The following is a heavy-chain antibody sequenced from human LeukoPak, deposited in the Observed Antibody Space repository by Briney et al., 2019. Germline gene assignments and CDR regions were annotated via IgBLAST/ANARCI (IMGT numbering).Heavy chain of an antibody. J-gene: IGHJ6*04. CDR2: IYYSGST. D-gene: IGHD3-10*01. CDR1: GGSISSGDYY. Sequence: PSQTLSLTCTVSGGSISSGDYYWSWIRQPPGKGLEWIGYIYYSGSTYYNPSLKSRVTISVDTSKNQFSLKLSSVTAAGTAVYYCARVGTMVRGVLYYYNYGMDVWGKGTTVTVSS. CDR3: ARVGTMVRGVLYYYNYGMDV. V-gene: IGHV4-30-4*01.